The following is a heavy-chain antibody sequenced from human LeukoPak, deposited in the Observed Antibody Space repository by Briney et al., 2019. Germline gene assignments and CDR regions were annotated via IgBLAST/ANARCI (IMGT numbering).Heavy chain of an antibody. J-gene: IGHJ1*01. CDR2: INHSGST. V-gene: IGHV4-34*01. CDR3: AGGIAVAGIIHH. CDR1: GGSFSGYY. Sequence: SETLSLTCAVSGGSFSGYYWSCIRQPPGKGLEWIGEINHSGSTEYNPSLKSRVTISVDTSKNQFSLKLRSVTAADTAVYYCAGGIAVAGIIHHWGQGTLVTVSS. D-gene: IGHD6-19*01.